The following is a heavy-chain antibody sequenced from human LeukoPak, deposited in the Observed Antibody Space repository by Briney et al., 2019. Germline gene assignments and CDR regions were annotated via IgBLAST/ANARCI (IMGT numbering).Heavy chain of an antibody. J-gene: IGHJ6*03. CDR2: IIPIFGTA. V-gene: IGHV1-69*01. D-gene: IGHD6-6*01. Sequence: SVKVSCKASGGTFSSYAIGWVRQAPGQGLEWMGGIIPIFGTANYAQKFQGRVTITADESTSTAYMELSSLRSEDTAVYYCARGLAARRLYYYMDVWGKGTTVTVSS. CDR3: ARGLAARRLYYYMDV. CDR1: GGTFSSYA.